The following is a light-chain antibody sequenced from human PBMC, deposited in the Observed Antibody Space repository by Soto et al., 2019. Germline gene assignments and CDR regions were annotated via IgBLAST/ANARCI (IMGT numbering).Light chain of an antibody. CDR1: SSDVGGYNY. Sequence: ALTQPASVSGSPGQSITISCTGTSSDVGGYNYVSWYQQHPGKAPKLMIYDVSNRPSGVSNRFSGSKSGNTASLTISGLQAEDEADYYCSSYTSSSTSPYVFGTGTKVTVL. V-gene: IGLV2-14*01. CDR2: DVS. CDR3: SSYTSSSTSPYV. J-gene: IGLJ1*01.